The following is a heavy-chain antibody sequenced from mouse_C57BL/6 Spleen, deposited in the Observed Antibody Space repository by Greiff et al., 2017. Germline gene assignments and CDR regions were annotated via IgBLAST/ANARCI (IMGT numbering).Heavy chain of an antibody. Sequence: VQLQQPGADLVKPGASVKLSCKASGYTFTSYWMHWVNQRPGPGLEWIGYINPNSGDTKYNEKFKDKATLTVDKPSSTAYMQLSSLTYEDSAVYYCARAISNDVVTCYFDVWGPGTTVTVSS. V-gene: IGHV1-7*01. J-gene: IGHJ1*01. CDR3: ARAISNDVVTCYFDV. CDR1: GYTFTSYW. D-gene: IGHD2-13*01. CDR2: INPNSGDT.